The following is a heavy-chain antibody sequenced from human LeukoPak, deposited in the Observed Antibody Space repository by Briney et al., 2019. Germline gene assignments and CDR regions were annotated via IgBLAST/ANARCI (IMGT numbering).Heavy chain of an antibody. CDR1: GFTFSTYS. Sequence: PGGSLRLSCAASGFTFSTYSMNWVRQAPGKGLEWVSSISSSVSYIYYADSVRGRFTISRGNANNSLYLQMNSLRAEDTAVYYCARGTYCDYSFDSWGQGTLVTVSS. CDR3: ARGTYCDYSFDS. V-gene: IGHV3-21*01. D-gene: IGHD4-17*01. J-gene: IGHJ4*02. CDR2: ISSSVSYI.